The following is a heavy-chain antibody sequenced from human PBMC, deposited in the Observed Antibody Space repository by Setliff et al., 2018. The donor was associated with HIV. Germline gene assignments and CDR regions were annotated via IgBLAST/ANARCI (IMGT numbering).Heavy chain of an antibody. V-gene: IGHV4-30-4*01. CDR3: ARADSSSWFFATFDI. Sequence: SETLSLTCTVSGDSINSGDYYWSWIRQPPGKGLEWIGYIYHSGSTHYNPSLNSRVAFSVDTSKSQFSLKLYSVTVADTAFYYCARADSSSWFFATFDIWGQGTMVIVSS. J-gene: IGHJ3*02. D-gene: IGHD6-13*01. CDR1: GDSINSGDYY. CDR2: IYHSGST.